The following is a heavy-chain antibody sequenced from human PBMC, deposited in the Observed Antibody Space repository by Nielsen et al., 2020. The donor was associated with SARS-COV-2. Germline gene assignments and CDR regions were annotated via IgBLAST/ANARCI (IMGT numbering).Heavy chain of an antibody. D-gene: IGHD3-10*01. J-gene: IGHJ4*02. V-gene: IGHV3-9*01. CDR2: ISWNSGSI. CDR1: GFTFDDYA. CDR3: AKEAGDGYYYGSGSYPALDY. Sequence: SLKISCAASGFTFDDYAMHWVRQAPGKGLEWVSGISWNSGSIGYADSVKGRFTISRDNAKNSLYLQMNSLRAEDTALYYCAKEAGDGYYYGSGSYPALDYWGQGTLVTVSS.